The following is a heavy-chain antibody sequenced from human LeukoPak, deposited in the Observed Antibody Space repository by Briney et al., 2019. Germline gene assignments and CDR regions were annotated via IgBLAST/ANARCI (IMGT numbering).Heavy chain of an antibody. Sequence: GGSLRLSCAGSGFTFSNYAMSWVRQAPGKGLEWVSVISGNGDTTYYADSVKGRFTISRDNSKNTLYLQMNSLRAEDTAIYSCAKDYRGSGYFFDVWGHGTMVAVSS. CDR3: AKDYRGSGYFFDV. V-gene: IGHV3-23*01. J-gene: IGHJ3*01. CDR1: GFTFSNYA. CDR2: ISGNGDTT. D-gene: IGHD3-3*01.